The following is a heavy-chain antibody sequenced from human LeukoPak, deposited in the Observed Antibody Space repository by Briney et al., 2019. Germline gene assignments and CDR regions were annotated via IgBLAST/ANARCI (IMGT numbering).Heavy chain of an antibody. D-gene: IGHD6-13*01. CDR1: GGSISGGKDF. V-gene: IGHV4-39*01. Sequence: SATLSLTCAVSGGSISGGKDFWGWIRQSPGKGLQWIGSIYYTGSTYYNPSLKSRVTISVDTSKSEFSLMVHSVTAADTAMYYCARRGITYSTSFFDSWGQGTLVTVAS. J-gene: IGHJ4*02. CDR2: IYYTGST. CDR3: ARRGITYSTSFFDS.